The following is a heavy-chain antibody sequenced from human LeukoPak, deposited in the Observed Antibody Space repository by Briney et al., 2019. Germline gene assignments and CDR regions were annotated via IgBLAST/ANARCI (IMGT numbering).Heavy chain of an antibody. CDR1: GGSFSGYY. V-gene: IGHV4-34*01. CDR3: ARRRYTSGYLDY. CDR2: INHSGST. D-gene: IGHD3-22*01. Sequence: KPSETLSLTCAVYGGSFSGYYWSWIRQPPGKGLEWIGEINHSGSTNYNPSLKSRVTISVDTSKNQFSLKLTSVTAADTAVYYCARRRYTSGYLDYWGQGTLVTVSS. J-gene: IGHJ4*02.